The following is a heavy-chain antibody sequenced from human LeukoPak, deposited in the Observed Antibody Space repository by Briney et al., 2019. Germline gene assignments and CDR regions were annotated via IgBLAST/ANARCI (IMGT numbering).Heavy chain of an antibody. J-gene: IGHJ4*02. CDR1: GGSISSSNW. CDR3: AGGNDYGDYEGYFDY. Sequence: SETLSLTCAVSGGSISSSNWWSWVRQPPGKGLEWIGEIYHSGSTNYNPSLKSRVTISVDTSKNQFSLKLSSVTAADTAVYYCAGGNDYGDYEGYFDYWGQGTLVTVSS. CDR2: IYHSGST. D-gene: IGHD4-17*01. V-gene: IGHV4-4*02.